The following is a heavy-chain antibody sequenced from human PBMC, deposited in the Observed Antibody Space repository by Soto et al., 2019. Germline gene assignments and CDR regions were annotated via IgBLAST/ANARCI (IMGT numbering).Heavy chain of an antibody. Sequence: PSETLSLTCTVSGGSISSSSYYWGWIRQPPGKGLEWIGSIYYSGSTYYNPSLKSRVTISVDTSKNQSSLKLSSVTAADTAVYYCASGRKKWELLQAEYFQHWGQGTLVTVSS. CDR3: ASGRKKWELLQAEYFQH. CDR2: IYYSGST. D-gene: IGHD1-26*01. V-gene: IGHV4-39*01. CDR1: GGSISSSSYY. J-gene: IGHJ1*01.